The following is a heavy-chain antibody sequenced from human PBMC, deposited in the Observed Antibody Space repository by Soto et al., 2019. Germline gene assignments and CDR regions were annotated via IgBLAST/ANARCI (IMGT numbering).Heavy chain of an antibody. CDR2: INAGNGNT. J-gene: IGHJ4*02. Sequence: GASVKVSCKASGYSFTSYAMHWVRQAPGQRLEWMGWINAGNGNTKYSQKFQGRVTITRDTSASTAYMELSSLRSEDTAVYYCARGIAPYYFDYWGQGTLVTVSS. CDR3: ARGIAPYYFDY. CDR1: GYSFTSYA. D-gene: IGHD6-13*01. V-gene: IGHV1-3*01.